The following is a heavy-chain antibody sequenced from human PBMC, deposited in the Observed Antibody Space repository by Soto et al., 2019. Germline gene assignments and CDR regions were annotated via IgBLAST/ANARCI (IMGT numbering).Heavy chain of an antibody. V-gene: IGHV4-4*07. J-gene: IGHJ5*02. Sequence: SETLSLTCTVSGGSISSYYWSWIRQPAGKGLEWIGRIYTSGSTNYNPSLKSRVTMSVDTSKDQFSLKLSSVTAADTAVYYCASTPPTVTTGELRFDPWGQGTLVTVSS. CDR3: ASTPPTVTTGELRFDP. CDR1: GGSISSYY. CDR2: IYTSGST. D-gene: IGHD4-17*01.